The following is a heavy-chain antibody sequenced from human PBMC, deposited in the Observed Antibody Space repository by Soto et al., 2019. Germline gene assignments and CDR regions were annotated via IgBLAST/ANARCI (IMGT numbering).Heavy chain of an antibody. V-gene: IGHV2-5*02. CDR1: GFSLSTSGVG. Sequence: QITLKESGPTLVKPTQTLTLTCTFSGFSLSTSGVGVGWIRQPPGKALEWLALIYWDDDKRYSTCLKSRLTITKDSSKNQVVLTMTNMDPVDTATYYCAPTRFGEGLYGMDVWGQGTTVTVSS. D-gene: IGHD3-10*01. CDR3: APTRFGEGLYGMDV. CDR2: IYWDDDK. J-gene: IGHJ6*02.